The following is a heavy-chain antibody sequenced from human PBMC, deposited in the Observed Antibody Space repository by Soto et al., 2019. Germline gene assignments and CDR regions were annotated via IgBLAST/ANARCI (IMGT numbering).Heavy chain of an antibody. Sequence: PVGSLRLSCAASGFTFSSYAMSWVRQAPGKWLEWVSAISGSGGSTYYADSVKGRFTISRDNSKNTLYLQMNSLRAEDTAVYYCATRAMAPNWNYPSHYWGQGTLVTVSX. V-gene: IGHV3-23*01. CDR1: GFTFSSYA. CDR2: ISGSGGST. D-gene: IGHD1-7*01. CDR3: ATRAMAPNWNYPSHY. J-gene: IGHJ4*02.